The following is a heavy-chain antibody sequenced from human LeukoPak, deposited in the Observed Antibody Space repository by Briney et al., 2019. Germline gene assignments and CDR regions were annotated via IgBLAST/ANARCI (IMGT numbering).Heavy chain of an antibody. Sequence: GGSLRLSCAASGFIFSTYTMNWVRQAPGKGLEWVSSVSSSSSYIYYADSVKGRFTISRDNAKNSLYLQMNSLRAEDTAVYYCARGSADFDYWGQGTLVTVSP. CDR3: ARGSADFDY. V-gene: IGHV3-21*06. D-gene: IGHD6-19*01. CDR2: VSSSSSYI. J-gene: IGHJ4*02. CDR1: GFIFSTYT.